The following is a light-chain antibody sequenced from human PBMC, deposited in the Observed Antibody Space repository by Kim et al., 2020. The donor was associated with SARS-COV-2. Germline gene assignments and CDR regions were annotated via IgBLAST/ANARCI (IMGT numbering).Light chain of an antibody. CDR1: QSVGTY. CDR3: QQTYSSLTVT. V-gene: IGKV1-39*01. J-gene: IGKJ5*01. Sequence: SVGDSVTITRRASQSVGTYLNWYQHKPGKAPNLLIYSASTLQSGVPSRFSGGGSGTEFTLTISSLQREDFATYYCQQTYSSLTVTFGQGTRLEIK. CDR2: SAS.